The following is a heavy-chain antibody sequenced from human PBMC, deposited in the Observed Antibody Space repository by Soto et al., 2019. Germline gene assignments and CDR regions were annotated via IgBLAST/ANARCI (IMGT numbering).Heavy chain of an antibody. Sequence: SVKVSCKASGGTFSSYAISWVRQAPGQGLEWMGGLIPIFGTANYAQKFQGKVTITADESTSTAYMELSSLRSEDTAVYYCASHGYSYGYLFDYWGQGTLVTVSS. V-gene: IGHV1-69*13. J-gene: IGHJ4*02. D-gene: IGHD5-18*01. CDR1: GGTFSSYA. CDR3: ASHGYSYGYLFDY. CDR2: LIPIFGTA.